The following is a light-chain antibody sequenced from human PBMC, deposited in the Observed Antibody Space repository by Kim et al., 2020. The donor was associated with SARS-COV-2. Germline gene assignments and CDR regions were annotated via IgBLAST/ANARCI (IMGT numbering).Light chain of an antibody. Sequence: EIVLTQSPGTLSLSPGERATLSCRASQSVSSSYLAWYQQKPGQAPRLLIYGASSRYTGIPNRFSGSGSGTDFTLTISRLEPEDFAVYYCQQYGSSPLTFGGGTKVDIK. J-gene: IGKJ4*01. V-gene: IGKV3-20*01. CDR1: QSVSSSY. CDR2: GAS. CDR3: QQYGSSPLT.